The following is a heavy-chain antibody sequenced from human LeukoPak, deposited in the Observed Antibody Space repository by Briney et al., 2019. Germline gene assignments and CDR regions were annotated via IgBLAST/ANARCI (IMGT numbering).Heavy chain of an antibody. CDR2: IYPGDSDT. Sequence: GESLKISCKGSGYSFTSYWIGWVRQMPGKGLEWMGIIYPGDSDTRYSPSFQGQVTISADKSISTAYLQWSSLKASDTAMYYCATPGRYYYDSSGYDDHYYYYGLDVWGQGTTVTVS. D-gene: IGHD3-22*01. V-gene: IGHV5-51*01. J-gene: IGHJ6*02. CDR3: ATPGRYYYDSSGYDDHYYYYGLDV. CDR1: GYSFTSYW.